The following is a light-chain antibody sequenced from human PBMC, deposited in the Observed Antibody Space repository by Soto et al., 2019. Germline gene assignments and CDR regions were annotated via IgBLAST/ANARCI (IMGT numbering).Light chain of an antibody. CDR1: TANIVSNF. V-gene: IGLV1-47*01. CDR3: ASWDDSLSGVV. J-gene: IGLJ2*01. Sequence: QSVLTQPLSASGTPGQRVTISCSGTTANIVSNFVYWYRHLPGTAPKLLIYLNDQRPSGVPERFSGSKSGTSASLTISALRLEDEADYYCASWDDSLSGVVFGGGTKVTVL. CDR2: LND.